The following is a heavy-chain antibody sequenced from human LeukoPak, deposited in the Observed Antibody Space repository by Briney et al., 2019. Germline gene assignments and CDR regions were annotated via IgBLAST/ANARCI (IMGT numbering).Heavy chain of an antibody. J-gene: IGHJ4*02. CDR1: GGTFSSYA. CDR2: IIPTFGTP. V-gene: IGHV1-69*06. D-gene: IGHD6-13*01. CDR3: ARGDTLYGSSAHAGY. Sequence: ASVKVSCKASGGTFSSYAISWVRQAPGQGLEWMGGIIPTFGTPNYAQNFQGRVTITADTSTNTAYMELSSLRSGDTAVYYCARGDTLYGSSAHAGYWGQGTLVTVSS.